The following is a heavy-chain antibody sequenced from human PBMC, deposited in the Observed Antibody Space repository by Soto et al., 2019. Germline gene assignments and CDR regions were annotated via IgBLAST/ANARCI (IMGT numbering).Heavy chain of an antibody. CDR2: IYYNGNT. CDR3: ARVGPSALYGMDV. CDR1: EGSSISVGCR. Sequence: SQTQSVRWSVAEGSSISVGCRSICNRQHPGKGLEWIGSIYYNGNTYYNPSLKSRITTSLDTSRNQFSLKLSSVTAADTAVYYCARVGPSALYGMDVWGQGTTVTVSS. V-gene: IGHV4-31*02. J-gene: IGHJ6*02.